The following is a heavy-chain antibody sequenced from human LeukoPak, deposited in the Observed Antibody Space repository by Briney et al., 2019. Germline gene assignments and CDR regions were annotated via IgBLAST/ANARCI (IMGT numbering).Heavy chain of an antibody. CDR1: GGSISSSSYY. CDR2: IYYSGST. Sequence: PSETLSLTCTVSGGSISSSSYYWGWIRQPPGKGLEWIGSIYYSGSTYYNPSLKSRVTISVDTSKNQFSLKLSSVTAADTAVYYCARWGRYSSRGFDPWGQGTLVTVSS. J-gene: IGHJ5*02. CDR3: ARWGRYSSRGFDP. V-gene: IGHV4-39*07. D-gene: IGHD6-13*01.